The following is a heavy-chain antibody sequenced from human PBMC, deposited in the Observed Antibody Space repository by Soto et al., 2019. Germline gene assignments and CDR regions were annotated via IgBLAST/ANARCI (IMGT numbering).Heavy chain of an antibody. Sequence: EVQLLESGGGLALPGGSLRLSCAASGFTFSDFVMNWVRQAPGKGLAWVSGIRSSGDNTYYADSVKSRVTISRENSKHILYQHIICLRAADTVVYHCAKVLRYFSRDSFLERWGRVILVTVSS. CDR3: AKVLRYFSRDSFLER. CDR1: GFTFSDFV. V-gene: IGHV3-23*01. D-gene: IGHD3-9*01. CDR2: IRSSGDNT. J-gene: IGHJ2*01.